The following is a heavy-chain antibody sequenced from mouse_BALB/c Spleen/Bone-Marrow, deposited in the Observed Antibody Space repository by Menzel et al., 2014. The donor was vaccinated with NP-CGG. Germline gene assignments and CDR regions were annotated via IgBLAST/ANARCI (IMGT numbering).Heavy chain of an antibody. CDR1: GYSFTGYY. V-gene: IGHV1-31*01. CDR2: IYPYNGVS. Sequence: EVQVVESGPELVKPGASVKISCKASGYSFTGYYMHWVKQSHGNSLDWIGYIYPYNGVSSYNQKFKGKATLTVDKSSSTAYMELCSLTSDDSAVYYCESRGEYFDVWGAGTTVTVSS. CDR3: ESRGEYFDV. J-gene: IGHJ1*01.